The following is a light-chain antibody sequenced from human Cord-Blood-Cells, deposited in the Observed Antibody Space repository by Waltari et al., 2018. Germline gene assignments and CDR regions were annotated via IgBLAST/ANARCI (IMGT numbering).Light chain of an antibody. CDR1: SSDVGGYNY. V-gene: IGLV2-14*01. J-gene: IGLJ3*02. CDR3: SSYTSSSTWV. Sequence: QSALTQPASVSGSPGQSITISCTGTSSDVGGYNYVSWYQQHPGKAPNLMTYDVSKRPSGVSNRFSGSKSGNPASLTISGLQAEDEADYYCSSYTSSSTWVFGGGTKLTVL. CDR2: DVS.